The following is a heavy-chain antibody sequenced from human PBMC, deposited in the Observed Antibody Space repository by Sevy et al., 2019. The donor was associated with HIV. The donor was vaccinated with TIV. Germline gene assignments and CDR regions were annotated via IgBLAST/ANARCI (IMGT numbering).Heavy chain of an antibody. V-gene: IGHV3-9*01. D-gene: IGHD4-17*01. CDR1: GFTFDDYA. CDR3: AKDTTATVTYAAFDI. Sequence: GGSLRLSCAASGFTFDDYAMHWVRQAPGKGLEWVSGISWNSGSIGYADSVKGRFTISRDNAKNSLYLQMNSLRAEDTALYYCAKDTTATVTYAAFDIWGQGTMVTVS. CDR2: ISWNSGSI. J-gene: IGHJ3*02.